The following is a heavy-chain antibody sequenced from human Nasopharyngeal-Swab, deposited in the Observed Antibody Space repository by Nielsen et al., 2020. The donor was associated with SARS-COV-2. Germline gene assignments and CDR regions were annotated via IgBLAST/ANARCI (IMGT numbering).Heavy chain of an antibody. CDR2: TRDRAHSYTT. J-gene: IGHJ4*02. Sequence: GESLKISCAASGFTFSDHYMDWVRQAPGEGLEWVGRTRDRAHSYTTEYAASVKGRFTISRDDSKSSLYLQMNSLKTEDTAVYYCARSRSAYPFDYWGQGTLVTVSS. D-gene: IGHD3-22*01. CDR1: GFTFSDHY. CDR3: ARSRSAYPFDY. V-gene: IGHV3-72*01.